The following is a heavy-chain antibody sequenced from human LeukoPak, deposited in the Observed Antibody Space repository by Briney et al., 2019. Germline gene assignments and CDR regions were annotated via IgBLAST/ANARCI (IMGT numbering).Heavy chain of an antibody. J-gene: IGHJ6*03. Sequence: SETLSLTCTVSGGSISSYYWSWIRQPAGKGLEWIGRIYTSGSTNYNPSLKSRVTMSVDTSKNQFSLKLSSVTAADTAVYYCARVQTYYDFWSGYPKENYYYYMDVWGKGTTVTVSS. CDR1: GGSISSYY. V-gene: IGHV4-4*07. D-gene: IGHD3-3*01. CDR3: ARVQTYYDFWSGYPKENYYYYMDV. CDR2: IYTSGST.